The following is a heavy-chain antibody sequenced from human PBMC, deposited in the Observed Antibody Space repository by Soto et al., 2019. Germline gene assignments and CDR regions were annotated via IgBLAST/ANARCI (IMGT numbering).Heavy chain of an antibody. CDR1: GCMVSPIY. V-gene: IGHV3-66*01. D-gene: IGHD3-22*01. CDR2: IYSGGST. CDR3: AKDNDSSGYYYD. Sequence: ESCRHSCTASGCMVSPIYMSWVRQAPGKGLEWVSVIYSGGSTYYADSVKGRFTISRDNSKNTLYLQMNSLRAEDTAVYYCAKDNDSSGYYYDWGQGT. J-gene: IGHJ4*02.